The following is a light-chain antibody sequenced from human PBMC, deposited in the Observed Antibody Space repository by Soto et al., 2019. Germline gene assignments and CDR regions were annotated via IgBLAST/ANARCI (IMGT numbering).Light chain of an antibody. V-gene: IGKV3-20*01. J-gene: IGKJ1*01. CDR3: HQYGSSPRT. Sequence: EIVLTQSPGSLSLSPGERATLSCRASQSVSSSYLAWYQQKPGQAPRLLIYGASSRATDIPDRFSGSGSGTDFTLTISRLEPEDFAVYYCHQYGSSPRTFGQGTKVEIK. CDR1: QSVSSSY. CDR2: GAS.